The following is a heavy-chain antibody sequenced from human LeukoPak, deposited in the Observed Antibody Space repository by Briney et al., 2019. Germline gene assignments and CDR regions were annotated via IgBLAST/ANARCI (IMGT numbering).Heavy chain of an antibody. V-gene: IGHV1-18*01. J-gene: IGHJ5*02. D-gene: IGHD1-1*01. CDR1: GYTSRTYG. Sequence: ASVKVSCKSSGYTSRTYGISWMRQAPGQGLEWMGWISSHNDNTNYAQKFHGRLTMTTDTSTSTAYMELRSLRSDDTGVYYCARDVPGSIGTTARFDPWGQGTLVTVSS. CDR2: ISSHNDNT. CDR3: ARDVPGSIGTTARFDP.